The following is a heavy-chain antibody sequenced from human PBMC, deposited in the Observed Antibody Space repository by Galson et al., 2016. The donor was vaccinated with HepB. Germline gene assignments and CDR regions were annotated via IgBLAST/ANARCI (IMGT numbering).Heavy chain of an antibody. J-gene: IGHJ3*02. D-gene: IGHD6-6*01. CDR1: GASVSSGGYH. CDR2: IFTYGST. Sequence: TLSLTCSVSGASVSSGGYHWTWIRQSASKGLEWVGRIFTYGSTNYNPSLRSRATVSLDTSKNQFSLRLDSMTAADSGIYYCATRISPRPFDIWGRGTMVTVSS. V-gene: IGHV4-61*02. CDR3: ATRISPRPFDI.